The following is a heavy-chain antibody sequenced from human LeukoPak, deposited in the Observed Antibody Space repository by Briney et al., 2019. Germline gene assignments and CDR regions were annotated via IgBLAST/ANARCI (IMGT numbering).Heavy chain of an antibody. Sequence: GESLKISCKGSGYSFTNYWIAWVRQIPGEGLEWMGSIYPGGSGARYSPSFQGQVTISADRSINTAYLQWSSLKASDTAMYYCARVGGGFSGYDMAGFDFWGQGTLVTVSS. CDR3: ARVGGGFSGYDMAGFDF. CDR2: IYPGGSGA. V-gene: IGHV5-51*01. J-gene: IGHJ4*02. D-gene: IGHD5-12*01. CDR1: GYSFTNYW.